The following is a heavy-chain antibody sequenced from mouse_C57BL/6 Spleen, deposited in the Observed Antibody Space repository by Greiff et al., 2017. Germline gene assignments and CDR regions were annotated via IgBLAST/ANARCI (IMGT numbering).Heavy chain of an antibody. CDR3: ARSRITTVVAKGGYFDV. J-gene: IGHJ1*03. D-gene: IGHD1-1*01. CDR1: GYTFTSYW. CDR2: INPSNGGT. V-gene: IGHV1-53*01. Sequence: VQLQQPGTELVKPGASVKLSCKASGYTFTSYWMHWVKQRPGQGLEWIGNINPSNGGTNYNEKFKSKATLTVDKSSSTAYMQHSSLTSEDAAGYYCARSRITTVVAKGGYFDVWGTGTTVTVSS.